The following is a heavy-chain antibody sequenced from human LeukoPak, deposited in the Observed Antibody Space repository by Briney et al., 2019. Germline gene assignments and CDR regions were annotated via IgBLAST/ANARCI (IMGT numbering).Heavy chain of an antibody. J-gene: IGHJ6*04. CDR1: GFTFSSHR. CDR2: ISGSSDDM. CDR3: ARDSGRYGYYMDV. Sequence: GGSLRLSCAASGFTFSSHRMNWVRQAPGKGLGWVADISGSSDDMHYADSVTGRFTISRDNAKNSVYLQMNSLRVEDTAVYYCARDSGRYGYYMDVWGKGTTVTVSS. V-gene: IGHV3-48*01. D-gene: IGHD1-26*01.